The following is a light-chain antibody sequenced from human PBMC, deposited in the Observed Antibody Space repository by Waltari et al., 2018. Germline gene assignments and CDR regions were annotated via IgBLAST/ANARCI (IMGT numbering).Light chain of an antibody. V-gene: IGKV3-11*01. CDR2: DAS. Sequence: EIVLTQSPATLSLSPGESAPLSCRASQSVTNYLAWYQQKPGQAPRLLISDASNRATGIPARFSGSGSGTDFTLTISSLEPEDFAVYYCQQRSNWPLTFGGGTKVEI. CDR3: QQRSNWPLT. CDR1: QSVTNY. J-gene: IGKJ4*01.